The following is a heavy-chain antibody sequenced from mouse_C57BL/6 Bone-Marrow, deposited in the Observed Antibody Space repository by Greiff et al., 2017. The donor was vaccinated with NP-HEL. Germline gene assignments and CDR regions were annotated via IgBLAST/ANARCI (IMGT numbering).Heavy chain of an antibody. V-gene: IGHV5-4*03. Sequence: EVKLMESGGGLVKPGGSLKLSCAASGFTFSSYAMSWVRQTPEKRLEWVATISDGGSYTYYPDNVKGRFTISRDNAKNNLYLQMSHLKSEDTAMYYCAGGEGYYDYDLDYWGQGTTLTVSS. CDR2: ISDGGSYT. CDR3: AGGEGYYDYDLDY. D-gene: IGHD2-4*01. J-gene: IGHJ2*01. CDR1: GFTFSSYA.